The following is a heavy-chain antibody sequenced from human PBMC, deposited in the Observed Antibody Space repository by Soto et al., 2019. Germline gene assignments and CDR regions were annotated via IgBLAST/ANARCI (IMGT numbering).Heavy chain of an antibody. J-gene: IGHJ1*01. D-gene: IGHD2-15*01. CDR1: GYRFTSSW. Sequence: PGESLKISCQGSGYRFTSSWIAWVRQVPGKGLEWMGRIDPSDSYTTYSPSFEGHVTFSADKSINTAYLHWPSLQASDTAVYYCARAHVGSAKSLLYWGQGTLVTSPQ. CDR3: ARAHVGSAKSLLY. CDR2: IDPSDSYT. V-gene: IGHV5-10-1*01.